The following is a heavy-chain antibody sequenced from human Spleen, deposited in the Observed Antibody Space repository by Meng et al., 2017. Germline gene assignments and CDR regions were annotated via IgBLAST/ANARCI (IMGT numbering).Heavy chain of an antibody. CDR3: AKQRQGYCSGGSCYPLDY. D-gene: IGHD2-15*01. J-gene: IGHJ4*02. V-gene: IGHV3-43*01. CDR2: ISWDGGST. CDR1: GFTFDDYT. Sequence: GGSLRLSCAASGFTFDDYTMHWVRQAPGKGLEWVSLISWDGGSTYYADSVKGRFTISRDNSKNSLYLQMNSLRSEDTALYHCAKQRQGYCSGGSCYPLDYWGQGTLVTVS.